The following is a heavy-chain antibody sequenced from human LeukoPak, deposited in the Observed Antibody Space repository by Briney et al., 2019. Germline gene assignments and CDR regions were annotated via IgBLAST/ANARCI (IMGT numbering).Heavy chain of an antibody. CDR3: AKLNYYDSSGYYTGRGHFDY. CDR1: GFTFSSYA. D-gene: IGHD3-22*01. Sequence: PGGSLRLSCAASGFTFSSYAMSWVRQAPGKGLEWVSAISGSGGSTYYADSVKGRFTISRDNSKNTLYLHMNSLRAEDTAVYYCAKLNYYDSSGYYTGRGHFDYWGQGTLVTVSS. CDR2: ISGSGGST. V-gene: IGHV3-23*01. J-gene: IGHJ4*02.